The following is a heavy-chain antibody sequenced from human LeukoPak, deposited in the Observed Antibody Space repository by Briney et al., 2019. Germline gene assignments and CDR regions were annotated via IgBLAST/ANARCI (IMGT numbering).Heavy chain of an antibody. Sequence: GGSLRLSCAASGFTFSSYGMHWVRQAPGKGLEWVTLIRNDGSNKYYADSVKGRFTISRDNSMNTLFLQMNSLRAEDTAVYYCAKDLESAYDCAGHYSPFDSWAQGTLVTVSS. D-gene: IGHD3-22*01. CDR3: AKDLESAYDCAGHYSPFDS. CDR1: GFTFSSYG. J-gene: IGHJ4*02. V-gene: IGHV3-30*02. CDR2: IRNDGSNK.